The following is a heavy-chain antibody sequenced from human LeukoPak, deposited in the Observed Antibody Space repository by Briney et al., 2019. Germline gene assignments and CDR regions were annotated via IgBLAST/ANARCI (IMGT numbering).Heavy chain of an antibody. J-gene: IGHJ4*02. CDR1: GYTFTSYG. V-gene: IGHV1-18*04. Sequence: ASVKVSCKASGYTFTSYGISWVRQAPGQGLEWMGWISAYNGNTNYAQKLQGRVTMTTDTSTSTAYTELRSLRSDDTAVYYCARTRITMVRGVIIPLYFDYWGQGTLVTVSS. CDR2: ISAYNGNT. D-gene: IGHD3-10*01. CDR3: ARTRITMVRGVIIPLYFDY.